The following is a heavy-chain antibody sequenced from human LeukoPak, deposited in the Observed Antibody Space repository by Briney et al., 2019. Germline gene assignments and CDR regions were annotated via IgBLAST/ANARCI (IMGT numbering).Heavy chain of an antibody. J-gene: IGHJ3*02. CDR2: IIPILGIA. CDR3: ASDATVTGAFDI. V-gene: IGHV1-69*04. D-gene: IGHD4-17*01. CDR1: GGTFSSYA. Sequence: SVKVSCKASGGTFSSYAISWVRQAPGQGLEWMGRIIPILGIANYAQKFQGRVTITADKSTSTAYMEPSSLRSEDTAVYYCASDATVTGAFDIWGQGTTVTVSS.